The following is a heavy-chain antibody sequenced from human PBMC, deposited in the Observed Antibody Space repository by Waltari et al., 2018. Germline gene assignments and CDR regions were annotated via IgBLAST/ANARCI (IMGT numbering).Heavy chain of an antibody. D-gene: IGHD3-3*01. J-gene: IGHJ6*02. CDR1: GFTVSSNY. Sequence: SCAASGFTVSSNYMSWVRQAPGKGLEWVSVIYSGGSTYYADSVKGRFTISRDNSKNTLYLQMNSLRAEDTAVYYCARTGPVSMPFGVVPYYYYGMDVWGQGTTVTVSS. CDR2: IYSGGST. CDR3: ARTGPVSMPFGVVPYYYYGMDV. V-gene: IGHV3-53*01.